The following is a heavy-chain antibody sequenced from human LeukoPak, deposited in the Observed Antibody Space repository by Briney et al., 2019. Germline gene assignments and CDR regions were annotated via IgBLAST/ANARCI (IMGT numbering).Heavy chain of an antibody. CDR3: ARENIVLMVYAIDD. J-gene: IGHJ4*02. D-gene: IGHD2-8*01. CDR2: ISSSSSYI. V-gene: IGHV3-21*01. CDR1: GFTFSSYS. Sequence: NPGGSLRLSCAASGFTFSSYSMNWVRQAPGKGLEWVSSISSSSSYIYYADSVKGRFTISRDNAKNSLYLQMNSLRAEDTAVYYCARENIVLMVYAIDDWGQGTLVIVSS.